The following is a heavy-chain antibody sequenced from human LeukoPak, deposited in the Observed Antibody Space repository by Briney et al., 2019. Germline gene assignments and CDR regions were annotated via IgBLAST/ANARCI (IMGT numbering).Heavy chain of an antibody. D-gene: IGHD3-10*01. V-gene: IGHV3-23*01. CDR1: GFTFSSYD. J-gene: IGHJ4*02. Sequence: GGALRLSCAASGFTFSSYDMSWVRQAPGRGLEWVSSIRRSGENTYYGDAVKGRFTISRDNAKNTLSLQMNNLRVEDTGIYYCARDSRLWSIDKWGQGSLVTVSS. CDR2: IRRSGENT. CDR3: ARDSRLWSIDK.